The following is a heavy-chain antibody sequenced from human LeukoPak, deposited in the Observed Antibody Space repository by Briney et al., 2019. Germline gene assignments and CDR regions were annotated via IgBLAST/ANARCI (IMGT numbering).Heavy chain of an antibody. CDR1: GFTFSSYA. Sequence: QSGGSLRLSCAASGFTFSSYAMSWVRQAPGKGLEWVSAISGSGGSTYYADSVKGRFTISRDNSKNTLYLQMNSLRAEDTAVYYCAKVLWQWLDQYGMDVWGQGTTVTVSS. D-gene: IGHD6-19*01. CDR3: AKVLWQWLDQYGMDV. J-gene: IGHJ6*02. V-gene: IGHV3-23*01. CDR2: ISGSGGST.